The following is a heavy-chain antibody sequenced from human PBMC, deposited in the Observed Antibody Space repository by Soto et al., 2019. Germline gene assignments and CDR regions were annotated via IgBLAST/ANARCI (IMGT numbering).Heavy chain of an antibody. CDR2: INPDGSRT. V-gene: IGHV3-74*01. J-gene: IGHJ4*02. Sequence: EVQLVESGGDLDQPGGSLRLSCAASGFTFSSYWMHWVRQAPGKGLVWVSRINPDGSRTSYADSVKGRFTISRDNAKNTLYLQMNSLGAEDTAVYYCARVAVTTYYFDYWGQGTLVTVSS. CDR3: ARVAVTTYYFDY. D-gene: IGHD4-17*01. CDR1: GFTFSSYW.